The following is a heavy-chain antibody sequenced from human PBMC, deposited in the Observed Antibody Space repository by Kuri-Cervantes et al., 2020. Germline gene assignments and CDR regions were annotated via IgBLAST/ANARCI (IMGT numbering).Heavy chain of an antibody. CDR3: AGARWLRLPWFDP. J-gene: IGHJ5*02. V-gene: IGHV3-30*03. CDR2: ISYDGSNK. D-gene: IGHD5-12*01. Sequence: GESLKISCAASGFTFSSYWMSWVRQAPGKGLEWVAVISYDGSNKYYADSVKGRFTISRDNAKNSLYLQMNSLRAEDTAVYYCAGARWLRLPWFDPWGQGTLVTVSS. CDR1: GFTFSSYW.